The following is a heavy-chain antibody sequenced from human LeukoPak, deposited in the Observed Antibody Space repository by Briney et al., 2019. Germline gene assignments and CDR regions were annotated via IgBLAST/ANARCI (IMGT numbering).Heavy chain of an antibody. V-gene: IGHV1-69*01. CDR3: AREIRSEYSSSADV. J-gene: IGHJ6*04. D-gene: IGHD6-6*01. CDR2: IIPILGTA. CDR1: GGTLSSYA. Sequence: SVKVSCKASGGTLSSYAISWVRQAPGQGLEWMGGIIPILGTANYAQKFQGRVTITADESTSTAYMELSSLRSEDTAVYYCAREIRSEYSSSADVWGKGTTVTVSS.